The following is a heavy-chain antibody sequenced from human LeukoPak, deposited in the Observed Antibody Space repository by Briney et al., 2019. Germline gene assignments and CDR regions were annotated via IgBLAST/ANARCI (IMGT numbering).Heavy chain of an antibody. D-gene: IGHD3-22*01. V-gene: IGHV4-59*01. CDR3: ARESSSGVDY. Sequence: SETLSLTCTVSGGSISSYYWSWIRQPPGKGLEWIGYIYYSGSTNYNPSLKSRVTISVDTSKNQFALKLSSVTAADTAVYYCARESSSGVDYWGQGTLVTVSS. CDR2: IYYSGST. CDR1: GGSISSYY. J-gene: IGHJ4*02.